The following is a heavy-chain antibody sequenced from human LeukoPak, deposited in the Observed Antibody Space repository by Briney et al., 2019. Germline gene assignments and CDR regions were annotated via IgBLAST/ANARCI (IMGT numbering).Heavy chain of an antibody. J-gene: IGHJ5*02. Sequence: SETLSLTCAVYGGSFSGYYWSWIRQPPGKGLEWIGEINHSGSTNYNPSLKSRVTISVDTSKNQFSLKLSSVTAADTAVYYCARHTYRFWFDPWGQGTLVTVSS. CDR2: INHSGST. CDR3: ARHTYRFWFDP. D-gene: IGHD2-2*02. V-gene: IGHV4-34*01. CDR1: GGSFSGYY.